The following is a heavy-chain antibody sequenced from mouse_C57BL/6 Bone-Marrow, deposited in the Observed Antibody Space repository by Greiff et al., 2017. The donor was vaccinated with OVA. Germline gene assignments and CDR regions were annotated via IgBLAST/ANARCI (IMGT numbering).Heavy chain of an antibody. CDR2: INPYNGGT. D-gene: IGHD2-1*01. CDR3: AREYYGNSYYAMDY. Sequence: DVHLVESGPVLVKPGASVKMSCKASGYTFTDYYMNWVKQSHGKSLEWIGVINPYNGGTSYNQKFKGKATLTVDKSSSTAYMELNSLTSEDSAVYYCAREYYGNSYYAMDYWGQGTSVTVSS. J-gene: IGHJ4*01. V-gene: IGHV1-19*01. CDR1: GYTFTDYY.